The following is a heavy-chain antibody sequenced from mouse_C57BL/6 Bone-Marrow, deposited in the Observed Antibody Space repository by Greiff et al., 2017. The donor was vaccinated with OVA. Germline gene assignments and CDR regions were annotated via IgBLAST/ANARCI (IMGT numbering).Heavy chain of an antibody. D-gene: IGHD2-2*01. Sequence: EVQLVESGPVLVKPGASVKMSCKASGYTFTDYYMNWVKQSHGKSLEWIGVINPYNGGTSYNQKFKGKATLTVDKSSSTAYMELNSLTSEDSAVYYCARRGGYPFYYAMDYWGQGTSVTVSS. CDR2: INPYNGGT. CDR1: GYTFTDYY. V-gene: IGHV1-19*01. J-gene: IGHJ4*01. CDR3: ARRGGYPFYYAMDY.